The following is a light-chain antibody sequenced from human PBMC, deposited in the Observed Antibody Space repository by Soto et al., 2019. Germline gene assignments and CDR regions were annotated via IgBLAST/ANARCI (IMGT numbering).Light chain of an antibody. J-gene: IGLJ3*02. CDR3: GSYTTSGTRV. CDR1: SSDVGGFNS. CDR2: EIT. Sequence: QSALTQPASVSGSPGQSITISCTGTSSDVGGFNSVSWYQQHPGKAPKLIIYEITSRPSGISDRFSGSKSGNTASLTISGLHVDDEANYYCGSYTTSGTRVFGGGTKLTVL. V-gene: IGLV2-14*01.